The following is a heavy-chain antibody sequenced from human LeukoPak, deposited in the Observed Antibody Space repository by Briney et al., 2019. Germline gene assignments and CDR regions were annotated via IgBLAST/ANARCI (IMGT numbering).Heavy chain of an antibody. CDR2: IHQDGSEK. D-gene: IGHD2/OR15-2a*01. Sequence: GSLRLPCAASGFTFSRYWMSWVRQAPGKGLVWGANIHQDGSEKSYVDSVKGRFTISRDNAKNSLYLQMNSLRAEDTAVYYCARDARVVLDYWGQGTLVTVSS. CDR1: GFTFSRYW. CDR3: ARDARVVLDY. J-gene: IGHJ4*02. V-gene: IGHV3-7*01.